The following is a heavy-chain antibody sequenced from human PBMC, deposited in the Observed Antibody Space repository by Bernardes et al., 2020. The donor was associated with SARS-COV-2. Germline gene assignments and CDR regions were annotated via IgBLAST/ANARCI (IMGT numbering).Heavy chain of an antibody. CDR2: IYYSGST. D-gene: IGHD4-17*01. Sequence: SETLSLTCTVSGGSISSVGYYWSWLPQHPGKGLEWIGYIYYSGSTYYNPSLKSRVTISVDTSKNQFSLKLSSVTAADTAVYYCARFGVYGAFDYWGQGTLVTVSS. V-gene: IGHV4-31*03. CDR1: GGSISSVGYY. J-gene: IGHJ4*02. CDR3: ARFGVYGAFDY.